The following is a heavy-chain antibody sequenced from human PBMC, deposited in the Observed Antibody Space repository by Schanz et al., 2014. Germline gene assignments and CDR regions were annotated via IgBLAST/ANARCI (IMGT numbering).Heavy chain of an antibody. CDR2: ISGSSIHK. V-gene: IGHV3-11*06. D-gene: IGHD2-15*01. CDR1: GFTFSDYY. J-gene: IGHJ3*02. CDR3: ARDYSYCNGRNCYNTFDI. Sequence: QVYLVESGGDLVKPGGSLRLSCAASGFTFSDYYMAWIRQAPGKGLEWVSHISGSSIHKNYADSVKGRFSISRDNGETSVYLQINSLRVEDTAVYYCARDYSYCNGRNCYNTFDIWGQGTMVTVSS.